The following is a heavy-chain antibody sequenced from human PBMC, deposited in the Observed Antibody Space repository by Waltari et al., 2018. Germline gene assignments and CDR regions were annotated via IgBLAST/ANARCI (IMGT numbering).Heavy chain of an antibody. V-gene: IGHV4-38-2*02. CDR3: ARGTRVNLVRGAEWFDF. CDR2: AYHGWRI. J-gene: IGHJ5*01. CDR1: GFTVVSGYY. D-gene: IGHD3-10*01. Sequence: QVQLQESGPGVMKPSETLSLTCQVSGFTVVSGYYWGWIRQSPGPGLEWIGSAYHGWRIFYNPALEGGGSISLDRSENQVALEVRSRTAADTAVYYGARGTRVNLVRGAEWFDFWGPGMLVSVSS.